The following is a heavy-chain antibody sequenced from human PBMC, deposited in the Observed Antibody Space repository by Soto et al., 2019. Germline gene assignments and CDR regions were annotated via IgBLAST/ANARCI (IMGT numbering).Heavy chain of an antibody. Sequence: GGSLRLSCSASGFTFSSYAMHWVRQAPGKGLEYVSAISSNGGSTYYANSVKGRFTISRDNSKNTLYLQMSSLRAEDTAVYYCVKAPNDYGDYYYGMDVWGQGTTVTVS. CDR1: GFTFSSYA. J-gene: IGHJ6*02. V-gene: IGHV3-64D*06. D-gene: IGHD4-17*01. CDR3: VKAPNDYGDYYYGMDV. CDR2: ISSNGGST.